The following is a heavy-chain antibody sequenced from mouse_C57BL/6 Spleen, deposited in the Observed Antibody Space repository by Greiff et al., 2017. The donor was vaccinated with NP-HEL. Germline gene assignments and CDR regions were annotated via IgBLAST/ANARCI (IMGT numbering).Heavy chain of an antibody. Sequence: VQLQQSGAELVMPGASVKLSCKASGYTFTSYWMHWVKQRPGQGLEWIGEIDPSDSYTNYNQKFKGKSTLTVDKYSSTAYMQLSSLTSEDSAVYYCARKGVDGYYGYFDVWGTGTTVTVSS. CDR1: GYTFTSYW. CDR2: IDPSDSYT. J-gene: IGHJ1*03. V-gene: IGHV1-69*01. CDR3: ARKGVDGYYGYFDV. D-gene: IGHD2-3*01.